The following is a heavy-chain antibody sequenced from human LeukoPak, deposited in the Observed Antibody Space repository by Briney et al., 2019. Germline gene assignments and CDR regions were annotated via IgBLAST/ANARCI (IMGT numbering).Heavy chain of an antibody. D-gene: IGHD2-15*01. Sequence: GGSLRLSCAASGFTFSSCAMSWVRQAPGKGLEWVSAMSSSDDGRYYAASVRGRFTISRDTSRSTLYLQMNSLRAEDAAVYYCAKAPVTSCRGAFCYPFDYWGQGTLVTVSS. V-gene: IGHV3-23*01. CDR1: GFTFSSCA. CDR3: AKAPVTSCRGAFCYPFDY. CDR2: MSSSDDGR. J-gene: IGHJ4*02.